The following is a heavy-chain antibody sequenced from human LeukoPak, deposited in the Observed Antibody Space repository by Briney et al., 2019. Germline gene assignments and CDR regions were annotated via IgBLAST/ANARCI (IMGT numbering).Heavy chain of an antibody. J-gene: IGHJ4*02. Sequence: PSETLSLACTVSGGSISSYYWSWIRQPPGKGLEWIEYIYYTGSTNYNPSLKSRVTMSADTSKNQFSLKLSSVTAADTAVYFCARVGGWEPKLHGVTFDYLGQGTLVTVSS. V-gene: IGHV4-59*01. CDR3: ARVGGWEPKLHGVTFDY. CDR2: IYYTGST. CDR1: GGSISSYY. D-gene: IGHD1-26*01.